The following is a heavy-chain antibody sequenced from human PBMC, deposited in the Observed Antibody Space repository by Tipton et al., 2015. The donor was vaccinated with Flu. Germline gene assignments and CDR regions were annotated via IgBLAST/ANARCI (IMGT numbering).Heavy chain of an antibody. D-gene: IGHD3-10*01. Sequence: TLSLTCTVSGGSISSGSYYWSWIRQPAGKGLEWIGSIYYSGSTYYNPSLKSRVTISVDTSKNQFSLKLSSVTAADTAVYYCARGLHYYGSGNYYFDYWGQGTLVTVSS. V-gene: IGHV4-39*07. CDR3: ARGLHYYGSGNYYFDY. CDR1: GGSISSGSYY. CDR2: IYYSGST. J-gene: IGHJ4*02.